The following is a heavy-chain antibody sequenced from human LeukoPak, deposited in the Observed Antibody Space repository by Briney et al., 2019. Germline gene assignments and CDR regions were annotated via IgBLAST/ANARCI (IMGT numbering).Heavy chain of an antibody. CDR2: ISSSSSYI. D-gene: IGHD3-22*01. V-gene: IGHV3-21*01. Sequence: GGSLRLSCAASGFTFSSYSMNWVRQAPGKGLEWVSSISSSSSYIYYADSVKGRFTISRDNAKNSLYLQMNSLRAEDTAVYYCARVWTGTYYYDSSGYSLGAYYWGQGTLVTVSS. CDR1: GFTFSSYS. CDR3: ARVWTGTYYYDSSGYSLGAYY. J-gene: IGHJ4*02.